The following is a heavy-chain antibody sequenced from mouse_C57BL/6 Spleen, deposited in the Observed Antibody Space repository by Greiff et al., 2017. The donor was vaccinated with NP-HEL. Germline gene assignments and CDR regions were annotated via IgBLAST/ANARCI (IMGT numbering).Heavy chain of an antibody. CDR3: ARQITTVGNWCFDV. CDR1: GFTFSSYG. CDR2: ISSGGSYT. Sequence: EVQRVESGGDLVKPGGSLKLSCAASGFTFSSYGMSWVRQTPDKRLEWVATISSGGSYTYYPDSVKGRFTISRDNAKNTLYLQMSSLKSEDTAMYYCARQITTVGNWCFDVWGKGTTVTVSS. V-gene: IGHV5-6*01. J-gene: IGHJ1*03. D-gene: IGHD1-1*01.